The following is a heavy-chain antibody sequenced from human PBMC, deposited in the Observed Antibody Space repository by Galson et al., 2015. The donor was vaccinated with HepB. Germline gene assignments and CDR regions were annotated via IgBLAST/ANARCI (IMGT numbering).Heavy chain of an antibody. Sequence: SVKVSCKASGYTFTSYGISWVRQAPGQGLEWMGWISAYNGNTNYAQKLQGRVTMTTDTSTSTAYMELRSLRSDDTAVYYCARDQGLSGSYSQALDIWGQGTMVTVSS. V-gene: IGHV1-18*01. J-gene: IGHJ3*02. CDR2: ISAYNGNT. D-gene: IGHD1-26*01. CDR3: ARDQGLSGSYSQALDI. CDR1: GYTFTSYG.